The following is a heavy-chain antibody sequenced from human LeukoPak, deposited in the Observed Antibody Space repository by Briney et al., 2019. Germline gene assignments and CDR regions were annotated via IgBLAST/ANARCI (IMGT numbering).Heavy chain of an antibody. Sequence: GASVKVSCKASGYTFTSYAMHWVRQAPGQRLEWMGWSNAGNGNTKYSQEFQGRVTITRDTSASTAYMELSSLRSEDTAVYYCARTGTYYYYYMDVWGKGTTVTISS. J-gene: IGHJ6*03. V-gene: IGHV1-3*02. CDR1: GYTFTSYA. D-gene: IGHD1-14*01. CDR3: ARTGTYYYYYMDV. CDR2: SNAGNGNT.